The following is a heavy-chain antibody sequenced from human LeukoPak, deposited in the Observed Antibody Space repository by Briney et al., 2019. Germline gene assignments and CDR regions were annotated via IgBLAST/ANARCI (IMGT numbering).Heavy chain of an antibody. CDR1: GFTFSSYS. CDR3: ASGAAALVY. V-gene: IGHV3-21*01. CDR2: IISSSSYI. Sequence: GGSPGLSCAASGFTFSSYSMNWVRQAPGKGLEWVSSIISSSSYIYYADSVKGRFTISRDNAKHSLYLQMNSLRAEDTAVYYCASGAAALVYWGQGTLVTVSS. D-gene: IGHD6-13*01. J-gene: IGHJ4*02.